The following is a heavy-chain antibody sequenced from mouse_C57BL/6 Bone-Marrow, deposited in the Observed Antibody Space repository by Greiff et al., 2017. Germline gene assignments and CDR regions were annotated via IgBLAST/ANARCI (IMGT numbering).Heavy chain of an antibody. J-gene: IGHJ3*01. CDR3: ARPGYGSSYPAY. V-gene: IGHV5-17*01. Sequence: EVQGVESGGGLVKPGGSLKLSCAASGFTFRDYGMHWVRQAPAKGLEWVAYISSGSSTLYSADTVKGRFTFSRDNAKNTLFLQRTSLRSEDTAMYYCARPGYGSSYPAYWGQGTLVTVSA. CDR1: GFTFRDYG. D-gene: IGHD1-1*01. CDR2: ISSGSSTL.